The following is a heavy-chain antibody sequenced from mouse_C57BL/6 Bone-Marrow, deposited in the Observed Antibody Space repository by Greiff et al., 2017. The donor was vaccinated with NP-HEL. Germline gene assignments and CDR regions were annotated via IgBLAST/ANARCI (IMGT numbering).Heavy chain of an antibody. CDR3: ASGDYYYGTGFAY. Sequence: QVQLQQSGAELARPGASVKLSCKASGYTFTSYGISWVKQRTGQGLEWIGEIYPRSGNTYYNEKFKGKATLTADKSSSTAYMELRSLTSEDSAVYFCASGDYYYGTGFAYWGQGTLVTVSA. CDR2: IYPRSGNT. V-gene: IGHV1-81*01. CDR1: GYTFTSYG. D-gene: IGHD1-1*01. J-gene: IGHJ3*01.